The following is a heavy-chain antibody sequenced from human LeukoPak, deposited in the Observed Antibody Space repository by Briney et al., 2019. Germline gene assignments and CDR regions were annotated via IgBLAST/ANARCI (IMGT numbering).Heavy chain of an antibody. V-gene: IGHV3-23*01. J-gene: IGHJ4*02. CDR1: GFTFSNYA. CDR2: ITGSGGST. CDR3: ARGYSFGYFDY. Sequence: TGGSLRLSCAASGFTFSNYAMSWVRQAPGKGLEWVSAITGSGGSTYYADSVKGRFTISRDNSKNTLYLQMNSLRAEDTAVYYCARGYSFGYFDYWGRGTLVTVSS. D-gene: IGHD5-18*01.